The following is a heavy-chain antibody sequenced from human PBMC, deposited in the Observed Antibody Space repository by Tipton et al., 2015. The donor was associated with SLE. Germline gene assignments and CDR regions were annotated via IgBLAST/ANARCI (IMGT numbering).Heavy chain of an antibody. Sequence: TLSLTCTVSGFSIRSGYYWGCVRQSPGKGLEWIASIFHRGSTFYNPSLEGRVTISVDTSKNQFSLQLNSLTAADTAVYFCARAGVGGRDQIEYWGQGTLVTVSS. CDR1: GFSIRSGYY. V-gene: IGHV4-38-2*02. D-gene: IGHD1-26*01. CDR3: ARAGVGGRDQIEY. J-gene: IGHJ4*02. CDR2: IFHRGST.